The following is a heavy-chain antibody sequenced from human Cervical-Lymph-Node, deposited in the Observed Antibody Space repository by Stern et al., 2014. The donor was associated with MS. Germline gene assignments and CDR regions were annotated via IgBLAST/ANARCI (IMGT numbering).Heavy chain of an antibody. CDR3: ARLSSRTGDNDY. V-gene: IGHV4-39*01. Sequence: QLQLQESGPGLVKPSETLSLTCTVSGGSISSSSYYWGWIRQPPGKGLEWIGSIYYSGSTYYNPSLKSRVTLSVDTSKNQFSLNLSLVTAADTAVYYCARLSSRTGDNDYWGQGTLVTVSS. CDR2: IYYSGST. CDR1: GGSISSSSYY. J-gene: IGHJ4*02. D-gene: IGHD6-19*01.